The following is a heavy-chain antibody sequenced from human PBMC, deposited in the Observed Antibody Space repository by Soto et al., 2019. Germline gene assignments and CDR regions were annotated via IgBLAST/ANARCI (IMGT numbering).Heavy chain of an antibody. CDR2: IWFDGSDK. D-gene: IGHD2-2*01. V-gene: IGHV3-33*01. J-gene: IGHJ3*02. Sequence: QVQLVESGGGVVQPGRSLRLSCAASGFTFSNYGMHWVRRAPGKGLEWVALIWFDGSDKYYADSVKGRFTMSRDNSKNTVYLQMNSLRAEDTAMYYCARLYCSSPSCYSVGAFEIRGQGTMVTVSS. CDR3: ARLYCSSPSCYSVGAFEI. CDR1: GFTFSNYG.